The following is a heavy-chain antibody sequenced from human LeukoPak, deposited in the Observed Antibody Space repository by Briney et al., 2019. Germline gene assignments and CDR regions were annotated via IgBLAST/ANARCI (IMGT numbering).Heavy chain of an antibody. V-gene: IGHV1-69*13. CDR1: GGTFSSYA. Sequence: SVKVSCKASGGTFSSYAISWVRQAPGQGLEWMGGIIPIFGTANYAQKFKGRVTTTADESTSTAYMELSSLRSEDTAVYYCARGYYYDSSGYWGEGDYWGQGTLVTVSS. J-gene: IGHJ4*02. CDR3: ARGYYYDSSGYWGEGDY. D-gene: IGHD3-22*01. CDR2: IIPIFGTA.